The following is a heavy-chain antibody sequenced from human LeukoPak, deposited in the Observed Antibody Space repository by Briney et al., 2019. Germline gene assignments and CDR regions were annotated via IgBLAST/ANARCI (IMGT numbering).Heavy chain of an antibody. CDR3: AKGASSGWYTVGYFDY. Sequence: GGSLRLSCAASGFTFSSYSMNWVRQAPGKGLEWVSSISSSSSYIYYADSVKGRFTISRDNAKNSLYLQMNSLRAEDTAVYYCAKGASSGWYTVGYFDYWGQGTLVTVSS. J-gene: IGHJ4*02. CDR2: ISSSSSYI. D-gene: IGHD6-19*01. V-gene: IGHV3-21*01. CDR1: GFTFSSYS.